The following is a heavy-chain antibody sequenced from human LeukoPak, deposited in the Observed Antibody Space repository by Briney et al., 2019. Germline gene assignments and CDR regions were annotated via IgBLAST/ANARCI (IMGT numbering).Heavy chain of an antibody. Sequence: ASVQVSCKASGYTFTGYYMHWVRQAPGQGLEWMGWIISNSGDTNYAQKFQGRVTMTRDTSISTAYMELSRLRSDDTAVYYCAREPHYDLLTGYALGYLDLWGRGTLLTVSS. CDR2: IISNSGDT. CDR1: GYTFTGYY. V-gene: IGHV1-2*02. D-gene: IGHD3-9*01. CDR3: AREPHYDLLTGYALGYLDL. J-gene: IGHJ2*01.